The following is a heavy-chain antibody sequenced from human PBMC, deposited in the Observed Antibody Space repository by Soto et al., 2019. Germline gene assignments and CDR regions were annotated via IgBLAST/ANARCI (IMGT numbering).Heavy chain of an antibody. CDR2: ISWNSGSI. CDR3: AKDPTAYCGGDCYPFVFDP. J-gene: IGHJ5*02. CDR1: GFTFDDYA. D-gene: IGHD2-21*01. Sequence: PGGSLRLSCAASGFTFDDYAMHWVRQAPGKGLEWVSGISWNSGSIGYADSVKGRFTISRDNAKNSLYLQMNSLRAEDTALYYCAKDPTAYCGGDCYPFVFDPWGQGTLVTVSS. V-gene: IGHV3-9*01.